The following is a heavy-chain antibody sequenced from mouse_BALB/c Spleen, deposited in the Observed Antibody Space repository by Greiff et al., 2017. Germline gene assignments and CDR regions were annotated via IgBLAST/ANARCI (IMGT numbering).Heavy chain of an antibody. J-gene: IGHJ2*01. CDR3: ARVHYYGGDY. CDR2: IRAGGST. D-gene: IGHD1-1*01. V-gene: IGHV2-9*02. Sequence: VQLVESGPGLVAPSQCLSITCTVSGFSLTSYGVHWVRQPPGKGLEWLGVIRAGGSTNYYSALMSRLSISKDNSKTHVFLKINSLQTDDTAMYYCARVHYYGGDYWGQGTTLTVSS. CDR1: GFSLTSYG.